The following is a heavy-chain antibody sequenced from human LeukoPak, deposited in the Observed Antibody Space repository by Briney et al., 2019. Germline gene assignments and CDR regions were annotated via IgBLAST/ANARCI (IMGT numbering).Heavy chain of an antibody. V-gene: IGHV1-18*01. CDR1: GYTFTSYG. D-gene: IGHD4-17*01. J-gene: IGHJ4*02. CDR3: AREAYGTYFDY. Sequence: ASVKVSCKASGYTFTSYGISWVRQAPGQGVEWMGWISAYNGNTNYAQKLQGRVTITTDTSTRTAYMELRSLRSDDTAVYYCAREAYGTYFDYWGQGTLVTVSS. CDR2: ISAYNGNT.